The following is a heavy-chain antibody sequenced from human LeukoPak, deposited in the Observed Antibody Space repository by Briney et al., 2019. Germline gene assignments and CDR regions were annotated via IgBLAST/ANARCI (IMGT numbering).Heavy chain of an antibody. Sequence: ASVKVSCKVSGYTLTELSMHWVRQAPGKGLEWMGGFDPEDGETIYAQKFQGRVAMTEDTSTDTAYMELSSLRSEDTAVYYCATVAPEDYYFDYWGQGTLVTVSS. D-gene: IGHD3/OR15-3a*01. V-gene: IGHV1-24*01. CDR2: FDPEDGET. CDR1: GYTLTELS. J-gene: IGHJ4*02. CDR3: ATVAPEDYYFDY.